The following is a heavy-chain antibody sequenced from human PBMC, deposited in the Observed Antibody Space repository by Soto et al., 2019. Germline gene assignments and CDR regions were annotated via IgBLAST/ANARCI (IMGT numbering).Heavy chain of an antibody. CDR2: ITGSGGGT. Sequence: EVQVLESGGGLLQPGGSLRLSCAASEFTFSTSAMTWVGQSTGEGLEWVSSITGSGGGTSYAVSVKGRFTNSRDNPKNTLYLRMNTLRAEDTAVYYCAKDPNGDYIGDFDFWGQGTGVTVSS. CDR1: EFTFSTSA. CDR3: AKDPNGDYIGDFDF. J-gene: IGHJ3*01. V-gene: IGHV3-23*01. D-gene: IGHD4-17*01.